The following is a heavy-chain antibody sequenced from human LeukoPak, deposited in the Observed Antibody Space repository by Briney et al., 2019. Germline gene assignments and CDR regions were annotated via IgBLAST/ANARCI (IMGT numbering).Heavy chain of an antibody. CDR3: AIADYGDYGAWYFDL. V-gene: IGHV1-2*02. Sequence: GASVKVSCKASGYTFTGYYMHWVRQAPGQGLEWMGWNNPNSGGTNYAQKFQGRVTMTRDTSISTAYMELSRLRSDDTAVYYCAIADYGDYGAWYFDLWGRGTLVTVSS. D-gene: IGHD4-17*01. CDR1: GYTFTGYY. CDR2: NNPNSGGT. J-gene: IGHJ2*01.